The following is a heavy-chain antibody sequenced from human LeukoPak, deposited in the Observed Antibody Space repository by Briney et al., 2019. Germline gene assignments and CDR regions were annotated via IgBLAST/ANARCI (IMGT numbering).Heavy chain of an antibody. Sequence: SETLSLTCTVSVGSISSSSYYWGWPRQPPGKGLEWIGSIYYSGSTYYNPSLKSRVTISVDTSKNQFSLKLSSVTAADTAVYYCARIVRELPALDYWGQGTLVTVSS. V-gene: IGHV4-39*01. CDR3: ARIVRELPALDY. CDR2: IYYSGST. CDR1: VGSISSSSYY. J-gene: IGHJ4*02. D-gene: IGHD1-26*01.